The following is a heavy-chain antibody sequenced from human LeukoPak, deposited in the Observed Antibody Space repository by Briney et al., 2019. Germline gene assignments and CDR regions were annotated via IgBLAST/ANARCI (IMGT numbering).Heavy chain of an antibody. V-gene: IGHV4-59*01. CDR3: ARGANWGSPDY. CDR2: IYYSGTT. Sequence: PSETLSLTCTVSGGSISSDYWSWVRQSPGKGLEWIGYIYYSGTTSYNPSLKSRVTISLDTSKNQFSLKLSSVTAADTAVYYCARGANWGSPDYWGQGTLVTVSS. D-gene: IGHD7-27*01. J-gene: IGHJ4*02. CDR1: GGSISSDY.